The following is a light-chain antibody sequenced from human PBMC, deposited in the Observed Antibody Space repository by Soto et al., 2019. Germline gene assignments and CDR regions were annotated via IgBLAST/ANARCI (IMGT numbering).Light chain of an antibody. CDR3: QQYDSLPIT. CDR1: QDIRYY. CDR2: DAS. J-gene: IGKJ5*01. Sequence: DIQMTQSPSSLSASVGDRVTITCPASQDIRYYLNWFQQKPGKAPKVLIYDASRLETGVPSRFSGSGSGTHFSLAISRLQTEDIATYECQQYDSLPITFGQGTKLDIK. V-gene: IGKV1-33*01.